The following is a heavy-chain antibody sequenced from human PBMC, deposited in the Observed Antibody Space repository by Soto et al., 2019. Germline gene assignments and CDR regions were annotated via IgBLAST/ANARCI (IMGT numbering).Heavy chain of an antibody. CDR1: GITFSSYW. Sequence: PGGSVRLSCAASGITFSSYWMHWVRQAPGKGLVWVSRIKSDGSSTSYADSVKGRFTISRDNAKNTLYLQMNSLRAEDTAVYYCAREACSGGNCFYFGPDYWGQGTLVTVSS. V-gene: IGHV3-74*01. CDR3: AREACSGGNCFYFGPDY. D-gene: IGHD2-15*01. CDR2: IKSDGSST. J-gene: IGHJ4*02.